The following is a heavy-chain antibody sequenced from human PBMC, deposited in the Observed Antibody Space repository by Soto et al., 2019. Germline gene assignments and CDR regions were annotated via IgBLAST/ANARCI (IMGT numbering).Heavy chain of an antibody. Sequence: EVQLLESGGGLVQPGGSLRLSCAASGFTFSNYAMSWVRQAPGKGLEWVSSITGSGDYTYYADSVKGRFTISRDNSKNTLYLQMNSLRAEDTAGDYCAKVRYCESTSYLYYFDYWDEGTLVTAAS. D-gene: IGHD3-22*01. CDR2: ITGSGDYT. CDR1: GFTFSNYA. CDR3: AKVRYCESTSYLYYFDY. J-gene: IGHJ4*02. V-gene: IGHV3-23*01.